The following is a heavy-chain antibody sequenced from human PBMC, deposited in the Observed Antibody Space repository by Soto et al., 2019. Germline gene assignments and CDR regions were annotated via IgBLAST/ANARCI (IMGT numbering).Heavy chain of an antibody. CDR3: ARESPVRRTIVATIVRGFDP. CDR1: GGSFSGYY. D-gene: IGHD5-12*01. J-gene: IGHJ5*02. Sequence: SETLSLTCAVYGGSFSGYYWSWIRQPPGKGLEWIGEINHSGSTNYNPSLKSRVTISVDTSKNQFSLKLSSVTAADTAVYYCARESPVRRTIVATIVRGFDPWGQGTLVTVSS. V-gene: IGHV4-34*01. CDR2: INHSGST.